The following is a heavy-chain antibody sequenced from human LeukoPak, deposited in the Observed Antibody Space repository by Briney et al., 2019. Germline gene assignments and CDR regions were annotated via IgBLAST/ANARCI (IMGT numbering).Heavy chain of an antibody. V-gene: IGHV4-39*02. J-gene: IGHJ4*02. D-gene: IGHD3-22*01. CDR1: GGSISSSSYY. CDR3: ARDSSYYYYDSSGYFDY. Sequence: SETLSLTCTISGGSISSSSYYWDWIRQYPGKGLEWLGTIYYSGSTYYNASLKSRLFISVDTSNNQFSLRLSFVTAANTAVYYCARDSSYYYYDSSGYFDYWGQGTLVTVSS. CDR2: IYYSGST.